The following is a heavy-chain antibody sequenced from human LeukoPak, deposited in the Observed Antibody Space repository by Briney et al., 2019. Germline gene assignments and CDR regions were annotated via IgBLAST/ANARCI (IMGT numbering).Heavy chain of an antibody. V-gene: IGHV4-59*08. Sequence: TSETPSLTCTVSGGSTSRYYWSWIRQPQGKRLEWLGYIYYSGSTTYNPSLKSRLTMSVDPSKNQISLKLISLTAADTAVYYCARLPGIAAVWGQGTLVTVSS. CDR3: ARLPGIAAV. D-gene: IGHD6-13*01. J-gene: IGHJ4*02. CDR1: GGSTSRYY. CDR2: IYYSGST.